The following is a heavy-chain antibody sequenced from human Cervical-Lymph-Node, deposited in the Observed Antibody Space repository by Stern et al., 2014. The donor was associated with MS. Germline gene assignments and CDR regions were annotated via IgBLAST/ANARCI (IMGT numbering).Heavy chain of an antibody. CDR3: ATGAHGMDV. J-gene: IGHJ6*02. V-gene: IGHV1-69*01. CDR2: LIPVFDAP. Sequence: VQLVESGAEVKKVGSSVKVSCKASGDTLSSHTISWVRQAPGQGLEWMGVLIPVFDAPNYAQKFQGRVKITSDETTNTAHMELSSLGSEDTAVYYCATGAHGMDVWGQGTAVSVSS. D-gene: IGHD3-10*01. CDR1: GDTLSSHT.